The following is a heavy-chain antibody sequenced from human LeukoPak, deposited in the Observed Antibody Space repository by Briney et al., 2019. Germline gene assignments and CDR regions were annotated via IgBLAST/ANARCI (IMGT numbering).Heavy chain of an antibody. Sequence: ETLSLTCNVSGASISDYYWSWIRQSAGKGLEWIGRIYAAETDFNPSLKSRLTMSIDTSKNQFSLKLRSVTAADTAVYYCARHQGWLQWEYWGQGTLVTVSS. CDR2: IYAAET. CDR3: ARHQGWLQWEY. CDR1: GASISDYY. V-gene: IGHV4-4*07. J-gene: IGHJ4*02. D-gene: IGHD5-24*01.